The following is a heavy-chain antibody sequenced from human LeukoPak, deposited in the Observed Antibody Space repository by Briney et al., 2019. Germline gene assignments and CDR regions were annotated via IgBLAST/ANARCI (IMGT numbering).Heavy chain of an antibody. D-gene: IGHD3-22*01. CDR3: AKVSMIVVVEFEY. V-gene: IGHV1-2*02. CDR1: GYTFTGYY. CDR2: INPNSGGT. Sequence: GASVKVSCKASGYTFTGYYMHWVRPAPGQGLEWMGWINPNSGGTNYAQKFQGRVTMTRDTSISTAYMELSRLRSDDTAVYYCAKVSMIVVVEFEYWGQGTLVTVSS. J-gene: IGHJ4*02.